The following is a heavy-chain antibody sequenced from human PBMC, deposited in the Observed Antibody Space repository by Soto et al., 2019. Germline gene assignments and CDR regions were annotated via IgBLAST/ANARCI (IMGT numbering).Heavy chain of an antibody. D-gene: IGHD3-16*01. V-gene: IGHV4-59*01. CDR3: ARNVPPRWLQFGF. CDR1: GGSIFGYY. CDR2: VYYTGST. J-gene: IGHJ4*02. Sequence: QVQLQESGPGLVKPSETLSLTCSVSGGSIFGYYWSWIRQPPGKGLEWIGYVYYTGSTTYNPSLKSRVTMSVDTSKNQFSLKLNSVTAADTAMYYCARNVPPRWLQFGFWGQGALVTVSS.